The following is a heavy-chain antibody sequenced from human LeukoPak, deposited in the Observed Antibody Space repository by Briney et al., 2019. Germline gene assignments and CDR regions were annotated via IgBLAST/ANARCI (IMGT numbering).Heavy chain of an antibody. CDR3: ARATVMISLQLDY. CDR1: GFTFSSYW. D-gene: IGHD4-11*01. V-gene: IGHV3-74*01. CDR2: INIDGSST. J-gene: IGHJ4*02. Sequence: GGSLRLSCAAFGFTFSSYWMHWVRQAPGKGLVWVSRINIDGSSTSYADSVKGRFPILRDNSKNTPYLQMNSLRAEDTAVYYCARATVMISLQLDYWGQGTLVTVSS.